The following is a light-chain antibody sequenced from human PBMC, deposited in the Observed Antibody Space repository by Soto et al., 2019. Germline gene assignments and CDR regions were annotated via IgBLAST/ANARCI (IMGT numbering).Light chain of an antibody. J-gene: IGLJ3*02. CDR2: NTN. CDR3: LLAYSGDREV. CDR1: TGAVTSGHY. V-gene: IGLV7-46*01. Sequence: QAVVTQEPSLTVSPGGTVTLTCGSSTGAVTSGHYPYWFQQKPGQAPRTLIFNTNNKHSWTPVRFSGSLLGGKAALTLSGAQPEDEAGYYCLLAYSGDREVFGGGTKLTVL.